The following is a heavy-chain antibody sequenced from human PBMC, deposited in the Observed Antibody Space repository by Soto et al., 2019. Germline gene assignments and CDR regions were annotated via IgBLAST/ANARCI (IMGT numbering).Heavy chain of an antibody. CDR2: IYYSGNT. V-gene: IGHV4-61*01. D-gene: IGHD6-6*01. CDR1: GGSVSSANYY. J-gene: IGHJ3*01. Sequence: PSETLSLTCTVSGGSVSSANYYWGWIRQPPGKGLEWIGSIYYSGNTNYNPSLNSRVTISVDTSKNQFSLRLSSVTAADTAVYYCARERPDGARLDPWGQGTMVTVSS. CDR3: ARERPDGARLDP.